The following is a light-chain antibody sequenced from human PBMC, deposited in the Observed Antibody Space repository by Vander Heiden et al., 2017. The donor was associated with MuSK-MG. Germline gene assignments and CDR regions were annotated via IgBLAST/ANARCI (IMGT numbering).Light chain of an antibody. J-gene: IGKJ2*01. V-gene: IGKV3-11*01. CDR1: QSVSNY. CDR3: QHRKNWPPGGS. Sequence: ETVLTQSPATLSLSPGESATLSCRASQSVSNYLAWYQQRPRQAPRLLIHDASIRAAGIPDRFSGSGSGTDFTLTISSLEPEDFAVYYCQHRKNWPPGGSFAQGTKLEIK. CDR2: DAS.